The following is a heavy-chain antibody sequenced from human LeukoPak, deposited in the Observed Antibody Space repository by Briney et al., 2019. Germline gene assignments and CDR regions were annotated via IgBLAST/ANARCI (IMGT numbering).Heavy chain of an antibody. CDR1: GFTFSSYA. CDR3: ARVRGKGGGNSGAFDI. D-gene: IGHD4-23*01. Sequence: GGSLRLSCAASGFTFSSYAMHWVRQAPGKGLEWVAVISYDGSNKYYADSVKGRFTISRDNSKNTLYLQMNSLRAEDTAVYYCARVRGKGGGNSGAFDIWGQGTMVTVSS. V-gene: IGHV3-30-3*01. J-gene: IGHJ3*02. CDR2: ISYDGSNK.